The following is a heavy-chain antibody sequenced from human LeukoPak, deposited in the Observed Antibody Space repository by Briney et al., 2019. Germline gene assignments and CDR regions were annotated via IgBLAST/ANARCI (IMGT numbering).Heavy chain of an antibody. CDR2: ISSSSTI. CDR1: GFTFSSYS. Sequence: GGSLRLSCAASGFTFSSYSMNWVRQAPGKGLEWVSYISSSSTIYYADSVKGRFTISRDNAKNSLYLQMNSLRDEDTAVYYCARDLPAATHFDYWGQGTLVTVSS. CDR3: ARDLPAATHFDY. J-gene: IGHJ4*02. D-gene: IGHD2-2*01. V-gene: IGHV3-48*02.